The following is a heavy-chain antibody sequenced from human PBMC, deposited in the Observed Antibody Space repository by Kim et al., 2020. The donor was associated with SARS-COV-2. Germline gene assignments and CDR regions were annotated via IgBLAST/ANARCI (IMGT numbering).Heavy chain of an antibody. J-gene: IGHJ4*02. CDR2: INAGNGNT. D-gene: IGHD6-13*01. Sequence: ASVKVSCKASGYTFTSYAMHWVRQAPGQRLEWMGWINAGNGNTKYSQKFQGRVTITRDTSASTAYMELSSLRSEDTAVYYCARDRGSSSWYDWFDYWGQGTLVTVSS. CDR1: GYTFTSYA. V-gene: IGHV1-3*01. CDR3: ARDRGSSSWYDWFDY.